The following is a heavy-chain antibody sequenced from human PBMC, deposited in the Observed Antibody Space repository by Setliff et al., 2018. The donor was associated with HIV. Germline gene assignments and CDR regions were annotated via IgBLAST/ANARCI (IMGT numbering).Heavy chain of an antibody. Sequence: PGGSLRLSCEASGFNFISYNLNWVRQAPGKGLEWVSFISRGSVIQYADSVKGRFTISRDNAKNSLSLQMNNLRDEDTAVYFCARGDVGQFRGALDPWGQGALVTVSS. CDR2: ISRGSVI. V-gene: IGHV3-21*01. J-gene: IGHJ5*02. CDR3: ARGDVGQFRGALDP. D-gene: IGHD3-10*01. CDR1: GFNFISYN.